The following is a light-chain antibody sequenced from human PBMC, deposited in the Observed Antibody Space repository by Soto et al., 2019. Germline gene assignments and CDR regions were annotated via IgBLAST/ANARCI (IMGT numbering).Light chain of an antibody. CDR3: QQRSNWPTIT. V-gene: IGKV1-39*02. CDR2: AAA. J-gene: IGKJ5*01. Sequence: IQMAQLPKFLSGSLGYRSTNTWRESQSIITYLKWYQQTSGEAPKLLIYAAARLQTGVPSRFSGSGSGTDFSITISSLEPEDCAVYYCQQRSNWPTITFGQGTRLEIK. CDR1: QSIITY.